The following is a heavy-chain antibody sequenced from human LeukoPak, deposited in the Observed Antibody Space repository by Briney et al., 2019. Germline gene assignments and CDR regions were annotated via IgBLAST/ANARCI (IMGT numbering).Heavy chain of an antibody. CDR2: INHSGST. D-gene: IGHD2-2*01. V-gene: IGHV4-34*01. CDR3: ARVGRYCSSSSCYPRVYYMDV. J-gene: IGHJ6*03. CDR1: GGSFSGYY. Sequence: SETLSLTCAVYGGSFSGYYWSWIRQPPGKGLEWIGEINHSGSTNYNPSLQSRVTISVDTSKKQVSLKLRSVTASDTAVYYCARVGRYCSSSSCYPRVYYMDVWGKGTTVTVSS.